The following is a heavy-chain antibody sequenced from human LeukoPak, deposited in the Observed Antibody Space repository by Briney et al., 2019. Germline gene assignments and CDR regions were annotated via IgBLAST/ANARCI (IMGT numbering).Heavy chain of an antibody. V-gene: IGHV1-46*01. Sequence: ASVKVSCKASGYTFTSYYMHWVRQATGQGLEWMGIINPSGGSTSYAQKFQGRVTMTRDTSTSTVYMELSSLRSEDTAVYYCARAWWSLNWFDPWGQGTLVTVSS. CDR1: GYTFTSYY. D-gene: IGHD2-8*02. J-gene: IGHJ5*02. CDR3: ARAWWSLNWFDP. CDR2: INPSGGST.